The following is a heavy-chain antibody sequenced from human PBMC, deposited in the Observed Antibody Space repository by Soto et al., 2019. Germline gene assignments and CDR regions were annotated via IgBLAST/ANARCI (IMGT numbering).Heavy chain of an antibody. D-gene: IGHD2-2*01. V-gene: IGHV1-3*01. CDR3: ARESNHYQDFFQN. CDR2: ISNAGSGNT. J-gene: IGHJ4*02. CDR1: GYPFPSFE. Sequence: ASVKGSCKTSGYPFPSFEVHWIRQAPGQRPEWMGGISNAGSGNTKYSQKFQDRLTITGDKRATTVYMALSSLTSEDPATYYCARESNHYQDFFQNWGQGTQVTVSS.